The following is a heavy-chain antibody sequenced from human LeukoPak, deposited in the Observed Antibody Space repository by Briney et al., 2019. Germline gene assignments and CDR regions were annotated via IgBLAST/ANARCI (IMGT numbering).Heavy chain of an antibody. Sequence: GGPLRLSCAASGFTFNNAWMNWVRQAPGKGLEWVGLIKSKTDGGTKDYAAPVKGRFTISRDDSENTVYLQMNSLKTEDTAVYFCATSPGFWATSPFDYWGQGTQAIISS. V-gene: IGHV3-15*01. CDR2: IKSKTDGGTK. J-gene: IGHJ4*02. CDR1: GFTFNNAW. CDR3: ATSPGFWATSPFDY. D-gene: IGHD3-10*01.